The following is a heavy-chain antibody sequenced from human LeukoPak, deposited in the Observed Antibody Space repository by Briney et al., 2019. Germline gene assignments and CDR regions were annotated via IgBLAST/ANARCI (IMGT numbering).Heavy chain of an antibody. CDR3: ARDWRFREYYYDSSLPSLDY. Sequence: PGGSRRLSCAASGFTVSSYWMSWVRQAPGKVLEWVANIKQDGSEKYYVDSVKGRFTISRDNAKNSLYLQLNRLRAEDTAVYYCARDWRFREYYYDSSLPSLDYWGQGTLVTVSS. CDR2: IKQDGSEK. V-gene: IGHV3-7*01. D-gene: IGHD3-22*01. CDR1: GFTVSSYW. J-gene: IGHJ4*02.